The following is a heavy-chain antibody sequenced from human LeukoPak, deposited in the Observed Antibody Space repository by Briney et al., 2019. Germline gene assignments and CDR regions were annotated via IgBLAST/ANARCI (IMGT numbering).Heavy chain of an antibody. J-gene: IGHJ4*02. CDR1: GFTFSSYA. CDR3: AKDRGVRDFGIDY. CDR2: ISGSGGST. Sequence: GGSLRLSCAASGFTFSSYAMSWVRQAPGKGLEWVSAISGSGGSTYYADSVKGRFTISRDNSKNTLYLQMNSPRAEDTAVYYCAKDRGVRDFGIDYWGQGTLVTVSS. D-gene: IGHD3-10*01. V-gene: IGHV3-23*01.